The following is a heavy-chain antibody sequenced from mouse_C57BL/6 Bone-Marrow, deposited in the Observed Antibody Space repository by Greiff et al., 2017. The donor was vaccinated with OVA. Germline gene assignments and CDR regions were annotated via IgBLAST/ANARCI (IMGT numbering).Heavy chain of an antibody. D-gene: IGHD2-3*01. V-gene: IGHV5-17*01. CDR2: ISSGSSTI. Sequence: EVKLVESGGGLVKPGGSLKLSCAASGFTFSDYGMHWVRQAPEKGLEWVAYISSGSSTIYYADTVKGRFTISRDNAKNTLFLQMTSLRSEDTAMYYCARIYDGYYVPFAYWGQGTLVTVSA. J-gene: IGHJ3*01. CDR3: ARIYDGYYVPFAY. CDR1: GFTFSDYG.